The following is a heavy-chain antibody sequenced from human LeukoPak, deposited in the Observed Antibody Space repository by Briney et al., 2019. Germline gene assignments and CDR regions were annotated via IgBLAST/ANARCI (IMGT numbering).Heavy chain of an antibody. J-gene: IGHJ5*02. D-gene: IGHD2-8*01. CDR1: GFTFSSYS. CDR3: ARDGYCTNGVCYGWFDP. Sequence: GGSLRLSCAASGFTFSSYSMNWVRQAPGKGLEWVSSISSSSSYIYYADSVKGRFIISRDNAKNSLYLQMNSLRAEDTAVYYCARDGYCTNGVCYGWFDPWGQGTLVTVSS. CDR2: ISSSSSYI. V-gene: IGHV3-21*01.